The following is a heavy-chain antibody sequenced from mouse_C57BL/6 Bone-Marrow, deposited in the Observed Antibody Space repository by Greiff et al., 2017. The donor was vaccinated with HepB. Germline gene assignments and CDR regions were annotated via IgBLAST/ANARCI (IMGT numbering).Heavy chain of an antibody. V-gene: IGHV14-2*01. D-gene: IGHD1-1*01. CDR2: IDPEDGET. CDR3: ARIYYYGSSSWYFDV. J-gene: IGHJ1*03. Sequence: EVQVVESGAELVKPGASVKLSCTASGFNIKDYYMHWVKQRTEQGLEWIGRIDPEDGETKSAPKFQGKATITADTSSNTAYLQLSSLTSEDTAVYYCARIYYYGSSSWYFDVWGTGTTVTVSS. CDR1: GFNIKDYY.